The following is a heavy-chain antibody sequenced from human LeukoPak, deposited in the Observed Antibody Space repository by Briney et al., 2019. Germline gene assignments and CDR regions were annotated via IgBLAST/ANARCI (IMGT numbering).Heavy chain of an antibody. D-gene: IGHD3-9*01. V-gene: IGHV1-2*02. CDR3: AREGDILTGYPFDY. J-gene: IGHJ4*02. CDR1: GYTFTGYY. Sequence: ASVKVSCKASGYTFTGYYMHWVRQAPGQGLEWMGWINPNSGGTNYAQKFQGRVTMTRDTSISTAYMELSRLRSDDTAVYYCAREGDILTGYPFDYWGQGTLVTVSS. CDR2: INPNSGGT.